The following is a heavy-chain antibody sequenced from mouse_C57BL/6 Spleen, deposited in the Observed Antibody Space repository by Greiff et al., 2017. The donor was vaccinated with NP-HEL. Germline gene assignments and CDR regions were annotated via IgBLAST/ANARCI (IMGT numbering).Heavy chain of an antibody. V-gene: IGHV1-53*01. D-gene: IGHD1-1*01. J-gene: IGHJ1*03. CDR2: INPSNGGT. Sequence: QVQLQQPGTELVKPGASVKLSCKASGYTFTSYWMHWVKQRPGQGLEWIGNINPSNGGTNYNEKFKSKATLTVDKSSSTAYMQLSSLTSEDSAVYYCARCLHYYGSSYWYFDVWGTGTTVTVSS. CDR3: ARCLHYYGSSYWYFDV. CDR1: GYTFTSYW.